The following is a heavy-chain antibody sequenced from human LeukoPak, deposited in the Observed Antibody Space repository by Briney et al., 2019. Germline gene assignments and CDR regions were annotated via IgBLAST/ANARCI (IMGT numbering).Heavy chain of an antibody. CDR2: IFWDDDK. CDR1: GFKRSTSGGG. CDR3: ARRRPSSGYWGFDY. D-gene: IGHD3-22*01. V-gene: IGHV2-5*02. Sequence: SGPTLVKPTPTLTLTCTFSGFKRSTSGGGGGWIRQPPGKALEWLSLIFWDDDKRYIPSLKSRLTITKDTSKTQVVLTMTNMVTVVTATYYCARRRPSSGYWGFDYWGQGTLVTVSS. J-gene: IGHJ4*02.